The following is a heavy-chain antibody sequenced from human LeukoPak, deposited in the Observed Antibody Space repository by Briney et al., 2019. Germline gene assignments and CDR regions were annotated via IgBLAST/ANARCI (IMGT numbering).Heavy chain of an antibody. CDR2: ISYDGSNK. CDR3: ATETGFRRGYYGSGHTPYYYYGMDV. CDR1: GFTFSSYA. V-gene: IGHV3-30-3*01. D-gene: IGHD3-10*01. Sequence: PGGSLRLSCAASGFTFSSYAMHWVRQAPGKGLEWVAVISYDGSNKYYADSVKGRFTISRDNSKNTLYLQMNSLRAEDTAVYYCATETGFRRGYYGSGHTPYYYYGMDVWGQGTTVTVSS. J-gene: IGHJ6*02.